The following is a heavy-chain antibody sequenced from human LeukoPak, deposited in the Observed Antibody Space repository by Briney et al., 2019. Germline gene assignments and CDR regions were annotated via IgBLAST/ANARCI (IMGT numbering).Heavy chain of an antibody. V-gene: IGHV3-48*03. Sequence: GGSLRLSCAASGFTLSNYWMTWVRQAPGEGLEWVSYISSSGSTIYYADSVKGRFTISRDNAKNSLYLQMNSLRAEDTAVYYCAELGITMIGGVWGKGTTVTISS. CDR1: GFTLSNYW. CDR2: ISSSGSTI. CDR3: AELGITMIGGV. J-gene: IGHJ6*04. D-gene: IGHD3-10*02.